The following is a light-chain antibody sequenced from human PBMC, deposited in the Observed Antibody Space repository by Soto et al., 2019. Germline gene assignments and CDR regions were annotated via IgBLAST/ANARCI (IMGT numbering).Light chain of an antibody. CDR2: DVS. Sequence: QSALTQPASVSGSPGQSITISCTGTSSDVGRYNYVSWYQQHPGKAPKLLIYDVSNRPSEISYRFSGSKSGNTASLTISGLQDDDEADYYCSSYTSSNTYLFGIGTKLTVL. CDR1: SSDVGRYNY. CDR3: SSYTSSNTYL. J-gene: IGLJ1*01. V-gene: IGLV2-14*03.